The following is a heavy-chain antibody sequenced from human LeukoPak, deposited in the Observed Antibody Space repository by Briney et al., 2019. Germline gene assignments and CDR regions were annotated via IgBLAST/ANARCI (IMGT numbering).Heavy chain of an antibody. CDR3: ARGGSYGAY. CDR2: ISSSGSTI. CDR1: GFTFSTYS. D-gene: IGHD1-26*01. Sequence: GGSLRLSCAASGFTFSTYSMNWVRQAPGKGLEWVAYISSSGSTIYYADSVKGRFTISRGNAKNSLYLQMNSLRAEDTAVYYCARGGSYGAYWGQGTLVTVSS. J-gene: IGHJ4*02. V-gene: IGHV3-48*04.